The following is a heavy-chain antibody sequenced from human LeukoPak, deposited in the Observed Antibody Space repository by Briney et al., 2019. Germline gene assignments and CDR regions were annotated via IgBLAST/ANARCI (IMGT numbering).Heavy chain of an antibody. V-gene: IGHV3-23*01. CDR3: AKDASWSEVAGTILGY. D-gene: IGHD6-19*01. CDR2: ISGSGGST. J-gene: IGHJ4*02. Sequence: PGGSLRLSCAASGCTFSSYAMSWVRQAPGKGLEWVSAISGSGGSTYYADSVKGRFTISRDNPNNTLYPEMNSLRAEDTAVYYCAKDASWSEVAGTILGYWGQGALVTVSS. CDR1: GCTFSSYA.